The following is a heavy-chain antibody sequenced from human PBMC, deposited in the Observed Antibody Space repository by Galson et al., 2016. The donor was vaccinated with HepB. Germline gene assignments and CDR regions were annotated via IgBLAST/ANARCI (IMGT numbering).Heavy chain of an antibody. V-gene: IGHV3-33*01. D-gene: IGHD3-22*01. CDR3: VRDGGHVSGFYNWFDP. CDR2: IWYDGSNT. CDR1: GFSFNAYG. J-gene: IGHJ5*02. Sequence: SLRLSCAASGFSFNAYGMHWVRQAPGKGLEWVSLIWYDGSNTEYRDSLKGRFTISRDNSKNTLYLQINSLRAEDTAVYYCVRDGGHVSGFYNWFDPWGQGTLVSVSS.